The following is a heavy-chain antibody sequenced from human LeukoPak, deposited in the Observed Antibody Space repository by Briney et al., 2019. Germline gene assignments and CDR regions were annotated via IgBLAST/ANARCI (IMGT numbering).Heavy chain of an antibody. Sequence: GASVKVSCKASGYTFTSYAMHWVRQAPGQTLEWMGWINAGNGNTKYSQKFQGRVTITGDTSASTAYMELSSLRSEDTALYYCARDGACNSTSCSFDYWGQGTLVTVSS. CDR1: GYTFTSYA. CDR2: INAGNGNT. D-gene: IGHD2-2*01. J-gene: IGHJ4*02. V-gene: IGHV1-3*01. CDR3: ARDGACNSTSCSFDY.